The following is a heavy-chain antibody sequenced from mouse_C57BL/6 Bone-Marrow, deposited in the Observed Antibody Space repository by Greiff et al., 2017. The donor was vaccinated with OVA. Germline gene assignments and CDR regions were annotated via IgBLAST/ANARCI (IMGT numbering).Heavy chain of an antibody. Sequence: VHVKQSGPELVKPGASVKISCKASGYSFTGYYMNWVKQSPETSLEWIGEINPSTGGTTYNQKFKAKATLTVDKSSSTAYMQLKSLTSEDSAVYYSARGGTSPFAYWGQGTLVTVSA. CDR2: INPSTGGT. CDR3: ARGGTSPFAY. CDR1: GYSFTGYY. D-gene: IGHD4-1*01. J-gene: IGHJ3*01. V-gene: IGHV1-42*01.